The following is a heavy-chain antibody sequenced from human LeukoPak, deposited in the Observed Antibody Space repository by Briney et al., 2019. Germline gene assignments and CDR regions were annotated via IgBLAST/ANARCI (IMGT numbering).Heavy chain of an antibody. CDR2: IYYSGST. CDR1: GGSISSYN. Sequence: SETLSLTCTGAGGSISSYNWNWIRQPPGKGLEGIGYIYYSGSTNYNPSLKSRVTISVDTSRNQFSLRLSSVTAADTAVYYLARGYRSGFDLDSWGQGTLVTVSS. D-gene: IGHD6-19*01. CDR3: ARGYRSGFDLDS. V-gene: IGHV4-59*01. J-gene: IGHJ4*02.